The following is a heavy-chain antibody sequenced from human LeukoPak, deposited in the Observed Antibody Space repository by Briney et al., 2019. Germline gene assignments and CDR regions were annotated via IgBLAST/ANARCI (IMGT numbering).Heavy chain of an antibody. CDR1: GYTFTGYY. J-gene: IGHJ5*02. D-gene: IGHD6-19*01. V-gene: IGHV1-2*02. CDR2: INPNSGGT. Sequence: GASVKVSCKASGYTFTGYYMHWVRQAPGQGLEWMGWINPNSGGTNYAQKFQGRVTMTRDTSISTAYMELSRLRSDDTAVYYCASSQDVAGYNWFDPWGQGTLVTDSS. CDR3: ASSQDVAGYNWFDP.